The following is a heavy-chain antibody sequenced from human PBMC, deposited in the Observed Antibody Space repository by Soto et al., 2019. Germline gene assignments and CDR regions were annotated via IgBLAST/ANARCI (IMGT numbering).Heavy chain of an antibody. CDR3: ERSGVQSRPIDY. CDR2: SNPGDGST. CDR1: GYTLTTHY. D-gene: IGHD2-8*01. Sequence: QVQLVQSGAEVKKPGASVKVSCKASGYTLTTHYMHWVRQAPGQGLVWMGISNPGDGSTRYAQKYHGTIAMTSDTDTSKFSLEVSSLRSEETAVYYCERSGVQSRPIDYGGQGTLVTVSS. V-gene: IGHV1-46*01. J-gene: IGHJ4*02.